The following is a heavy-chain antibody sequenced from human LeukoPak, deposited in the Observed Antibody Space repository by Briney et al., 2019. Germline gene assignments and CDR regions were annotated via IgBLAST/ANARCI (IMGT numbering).Heavy chain of an antibody. CDR2: INHSGST. V-gene: IGHV4-34*01. D-gene: IGHD1-1*01. J-gene: IGHJ6*02. Sequence: SETLSLTCAVYGGSFSGYYWSWIRQSPGKGLEWIGEINHSGSTNYNPSLESRVTISVDTSKNQFSLKLSSVTAADTAVYYCARGRVWIDVWGQGTTVTVSS. CDR1: GGSFSGYY. CDR3: ARGRVWIDV.